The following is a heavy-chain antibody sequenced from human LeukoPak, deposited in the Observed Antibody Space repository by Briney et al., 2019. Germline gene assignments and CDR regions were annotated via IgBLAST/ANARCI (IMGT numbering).Heavy chain of an antibody. CDR2: ISYDGSNK. V-gene: IGHV3-33*05. D-gene: IGHD3-22*01. CDR1: GFTFSYNG. CDR3: ASSSLIHDSSGYFCDY. J-gene: IGHJ4*02. Sequence: PGGSLRLSCVASGFTFSYNGMHWVRQAPGKGLEWVAVISYDGSNKYYADSVKGRFTISRDNSKNTLYLQMNSLRAEDTAVYYCASSSLIHDSSGYFCDYWGQGTLVTVSS.